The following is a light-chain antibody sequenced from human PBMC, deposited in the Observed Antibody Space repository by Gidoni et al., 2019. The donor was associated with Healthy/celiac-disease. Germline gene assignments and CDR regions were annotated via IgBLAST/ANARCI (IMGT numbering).Light chain of an antibody. CDR3: AAWDDSLSGQVV. CDR1: RSNIGSNY. CDR2: RNN. Sequence: SVLTQPPSASGTPGQSVTISCSGSRSNIGSNYVYWYQQLPGTAPKLLIYRNNQRPSGVPDRFSGSKSGTSASLAISGLRSEDEADYYCAAWDDSLSGQVVFGGGTKLTVL. J-gene: IGLJ2*01. V-gene: IGLV1-47*01.